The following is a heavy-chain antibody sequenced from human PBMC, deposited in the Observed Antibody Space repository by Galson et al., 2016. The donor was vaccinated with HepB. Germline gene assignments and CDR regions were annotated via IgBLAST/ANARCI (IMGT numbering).Heavy chain of an antibody. Sequence: SLRLSCAASGFAFSNYSLNWVRQAPGKRLEWGSGISGSGCKTNYADSVKGRFTISRDNSKNPRYVERNSLRAEETAIYDCAKSGLTVATFHYWGQGTLVTVSS. CDR3: AKSGLTVATFHY. J-gene: IGHJ4*02. CDR1: GFAFSNYS. D-gene: IGHD5-12*01. CDR2: ISGSGCKT. V-gene: IGHV3-23*01.